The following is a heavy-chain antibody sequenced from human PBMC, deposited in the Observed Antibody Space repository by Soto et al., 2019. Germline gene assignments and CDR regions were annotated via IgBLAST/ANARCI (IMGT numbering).Heavy chain of an antibody. V-gene: IGHV1-2*02. Sequence: ASVKVSCKASGYTFTGYYMHWVRQAPGQGLEWMGWINPNSGGTNYAQKFQGRVTMTRDTSISTAYMELSRLRSDDTAVYYCARVSMDAILYGDYYYYYGMDVWGQGTTVTVSS. CDR1: GYTFTGYY. CDR2: INPNSGGT. CDR3: ARVSMDAILYGDYYYYYGMDV. J-gene: IGHJ6*02. D-gene: IGHD4-17*01.